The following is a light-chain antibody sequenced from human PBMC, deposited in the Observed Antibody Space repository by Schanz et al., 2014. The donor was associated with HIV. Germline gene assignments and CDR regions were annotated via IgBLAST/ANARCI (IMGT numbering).Light chain of an antibody. CDR3: QQYNSYPRT. V-gene: IGKV3-15*01. J-gene: IGKJ1*01. Sequence: IVLTQSPATLSVSPGERATVYCRASQSIKSNFLAWYQQTPGKAPRLLIYGAVIRTTGIQDSFSGSGSGTEFTLTISSLQHDDFATYYCQQYNSYPRTFGQGTKVEIK. CDR1: QSIKSN. CDR2: GAV.